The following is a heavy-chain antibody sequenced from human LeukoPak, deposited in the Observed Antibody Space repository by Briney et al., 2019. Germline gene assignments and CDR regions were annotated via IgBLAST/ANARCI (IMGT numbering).Heavy chain of an antibody. D-gene: IGHD3-22*01. CDR1: GFSFSSYG. J-gene: IGHJ4*02. CDR3: AKDRSRYDSSAYDFDY. Sequence: GGSLRLSCAASGFSFSSYGMSWVRPAPGRGVEWVSGISGSGASTYYADSVKGRFTISRDNSKNTLHLQMNSLRAEDTAVYYCAKDRSRYDSSAYDFDYWGQGTLVTVSS. V-gene: IGHV3-23*01. CDR2: ISGSGAST.